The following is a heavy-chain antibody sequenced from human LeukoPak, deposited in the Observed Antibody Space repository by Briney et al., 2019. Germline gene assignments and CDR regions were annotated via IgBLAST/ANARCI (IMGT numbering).Heavy chain of an antibody. V-gene: IGHV4-31*03. CDR1: GGSISSGGYY. CDR3: ARDRGPYSGYDSYYFDY. CDR2: IYYSGST. Sequence: PSETLSLTCTVSGGSISSGGYYWSWIRQHPGKGLEWIGYIYYSGSTYYNPSLKSRVTISVDTSKNQFSLKLSSVTAADTAVYYCARDRGPYSGYDSYYFDYWGQGTLVTVYS. D-gene: IGHD5-12*01. J-gene: IGHJ4*02.